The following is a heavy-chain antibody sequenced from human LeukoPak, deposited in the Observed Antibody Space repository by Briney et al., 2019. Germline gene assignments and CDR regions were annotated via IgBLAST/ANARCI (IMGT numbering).Heavy chain of an antibody. Sequence: GGSLRLSCEASGFTFSTSWMSWVRQAPGKGLEWVANIKHDGSEIYYVDSVKGRFTISRDNAKNSLYLQMNSLRAEDTAVYYCATRDCSGGCCYFDYWGQGMLVTVSS. D-gene: IGHD2-15*01. CDR2: IKHDGSEI. J-gene: IGHJ4*02. CDR3: ATRDCSGGCCYFDY. V-gene: IGHV3-7*01. CDR1: GFTFSTSW.